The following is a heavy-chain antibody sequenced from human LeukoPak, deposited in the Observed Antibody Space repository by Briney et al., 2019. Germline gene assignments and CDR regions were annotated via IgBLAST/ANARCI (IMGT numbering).Heavy chain of an antibody. D-gene: IGHD5-18*01. CDR1: GFTFSTSA. CDR2: ISGGGDGT. CDR3: AKSEIRPEYTYCYQGWGYFDY. V-gene: IGHV3-23*01. J-gene: IGHJ4*02. Sequence: GGSLRLFCAVSGFTFSTSAMPWVPQARGKAREEVSAISGGGDGTYYADFVKGRHTISRDNSKNTLYLQVNSLRAADTAVYFCAKSEIRPEYTYCYQGWGYFDYWGQGTLVTVSS.